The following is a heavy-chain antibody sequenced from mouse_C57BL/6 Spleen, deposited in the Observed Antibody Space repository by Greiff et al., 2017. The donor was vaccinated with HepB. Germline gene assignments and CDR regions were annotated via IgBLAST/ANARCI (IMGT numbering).Heavy chain of an antibody. CDR3: ARRNNYYGSSYMGY. D-gene: IGHD1-1*01. J-gene: IGHJ2*01. V-gene: IGHV1-26*01. CDR1: GYTFTDYY. Sequence: VQLQQSGPELVKPGASVKISCKASGYTFTDYYMNWVKQSHGKSLEWIGDINPNNGGTSYNQKFKGKATLTVDKSSSTAYMELRSLTSEDSAVYYCARRNNYYGSSYMGYWGQGTTLTVSS. CDR2: INPNNGGT.